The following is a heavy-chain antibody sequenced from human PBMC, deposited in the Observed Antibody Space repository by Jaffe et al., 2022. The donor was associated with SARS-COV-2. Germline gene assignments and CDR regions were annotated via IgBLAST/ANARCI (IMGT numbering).Heavy chain of an antibody. V-gene: IGHV1-18*01. D-gene: IGHD3-10*01. CDR3: ARLHHITFGELYWFDP. CDR1: GYTFTNFG. Sequence: QVQVVQSGAEVKKPGASVKVSCKASGYTFTNFGITWVRQAPGQGLEWMGWTSAYNGNTNYAQKFQGRVTMTTDTSTSTAYMELGSLRSDDTAVYYCARLHHITFGELYWFDPWGQGTLVTVSS. CDR2: TSAYNGNT. J-gene: IGHJ5*02.